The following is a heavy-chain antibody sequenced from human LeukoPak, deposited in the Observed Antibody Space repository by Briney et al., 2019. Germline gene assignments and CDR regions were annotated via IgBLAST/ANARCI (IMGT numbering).Heavy chain of an antibody. V-gene: IGHV1-2*02. CDR1: GYTFTSYY. Sequence: ASVKVSCKASGYTFTSYYMHWVRQAPGQGLEWMGWINPNSGGTNYAQKFQGRVTMTRDTSISTAYMELSRLRSDDTAVYYCARSVGAGSRRPVDYWGQGTLVTVSS. D-gene: IGHD1-26*01. CDR3: ARSVGAGSRRPVDY. CDR2: INPNSGGT. J-gene: IGHJ4*02.